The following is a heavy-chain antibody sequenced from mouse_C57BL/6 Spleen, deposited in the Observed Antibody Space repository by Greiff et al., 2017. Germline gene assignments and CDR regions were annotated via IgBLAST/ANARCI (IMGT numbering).Heavy chain of an antibody. CDR3: TTVPHYYGSSYGGVDY. D-gene: IGHD1-1*01. CDR1: GFNIKDYY. J-gene: IGHJ2*01. CDR2: IDPEDGDT. V-gene: IGHV14-1*01. Sequence: EVQLQESGAELVRPGASVQLSCTASGFNIKDYYMHWVKQRPEQGLEWIGRIDPEDGDTEYAPKFQGKATMTADTSSNTAYLQLSSLTSEDTAVYYCTTVPHYYGSSYGGVDYWGQGTTLTVSS.